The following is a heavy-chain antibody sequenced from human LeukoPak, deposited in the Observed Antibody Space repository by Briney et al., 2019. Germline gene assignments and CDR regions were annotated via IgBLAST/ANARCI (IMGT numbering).Heavy chain of an antibody. J-gene: IGHJ6*02. CDR3: ARGGGLDV. CDR2: ISSSSSYI. D-gene: IGHD3-16*01. V-gene: IGHV3-21*04. CDR1: GFTFSSYS. Sequence: PGGSLRLSCAASGFTFSSYSMNWDRQAPGKGLEWVSSISSSSSYIYYADSVKGRFTISGDNAKNSLYLQMSNLRAEDTAVYFCARGGGLDVWGQGATVTVSS.